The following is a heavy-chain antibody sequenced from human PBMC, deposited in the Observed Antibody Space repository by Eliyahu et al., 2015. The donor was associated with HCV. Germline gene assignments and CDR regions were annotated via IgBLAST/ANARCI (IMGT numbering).Heavy chain of an antibody. Sequence: QVQLQQWGAGLLKPSETLSLTCAVYGGSFSGYYWSWIRQPPGKGLEWIGEINHSGSTNYNPSLKSRVTISVDTSKNQFSLKLSSVTAADTAVYYCARGYGGWGFDYWGQGTLVTVSS. V-gene: IGHV4-34*01. CDR3: ARGYGGWGFDY. D-gene: IGHD6-19*01. CDR1: GGSFSGYY. CDR2: INHSGST. J-gene: IGHJ4*02.